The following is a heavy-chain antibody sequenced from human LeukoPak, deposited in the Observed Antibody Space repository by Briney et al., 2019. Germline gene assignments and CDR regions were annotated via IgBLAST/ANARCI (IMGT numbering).Heavy chain of an antibody. V-gene: IGHV4-59*01. J-gene: IGHJ4*02. CDR2: IYYRGST. Sequence: SETLSLTCTVSGGSISGYYWSWIRQPPGKGLEWIGYIYYRGSTNYNPSLKSRVTISVDTSKNQFSLTLCSVTAADTAVYYCARHYSDSSAYFKYWGQGTLVTVSS. D-gene: IGHD3-22*01. CDR3: ARHYSDSSAYFKY. CDR1: GGSISGYY.